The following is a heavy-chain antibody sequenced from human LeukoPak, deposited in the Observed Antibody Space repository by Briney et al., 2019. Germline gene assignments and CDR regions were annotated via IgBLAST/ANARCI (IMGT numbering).Heavy chain of an antibody. D-gene: IGHD3-10*01. CDR3: ARASGFGELLLDV. CDR1: GFTFSSYH. CDR2: ISYDGSNK. V-gene: IGHV3-30*04. Sequence: PGGSLTLSCAASGFTFSSYHWHWVRQAPGKGLEWVAVISYDGSNKYYADSVKGRFTISRDNSKNTLYLQMNSLRAEDTAVYYCARASGFGELLLDVWGKGTTVTVSS. J-gene: IGHJ6*04.